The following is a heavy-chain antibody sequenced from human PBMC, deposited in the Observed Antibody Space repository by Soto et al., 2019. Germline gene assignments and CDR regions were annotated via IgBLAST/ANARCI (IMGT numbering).Heavy chain of an antibody. D-gene: IGHD6-13*01. Sequence: SVKFSCKASGGTFSSYAIIWLRQAPGQGLEWMGGIIPIFGTADYAQKFQGRVTITADESTSTAYMELSSLRSEDTAVYYCARGADSSRWYYYGMDVWGQGTTVTVSS. V-gene: IGHV1-69*13. CDR2: IIPIFGTA. CDR3: ARGADSSRWYYYGMDV. J-gene: IGHJ6*02. CDR1: GGTFSSYA.